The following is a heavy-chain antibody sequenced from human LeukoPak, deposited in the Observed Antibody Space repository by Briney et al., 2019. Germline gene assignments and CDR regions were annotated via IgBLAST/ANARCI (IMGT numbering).Heavy chain of an antibody. J-gene: IGHJ4*02. CDR1: GGSISSSSYY. CDR3: ARDYGSGSYYNVWYFDY. CDR2: IYYSGST. V-gene: IGHV4-39*07. Sequence: PSETLSLTCTVSGGSISSSSYYWGWIRQPPGKGLEWIGTIYYSGSTYYNPSLKSRVTISVDTSKNQFSLKLSSVTAADTAVYYCARDYGSGSYYNVWYFDYWGQGTLVTVSS. D-gene: IGHD3-10*01.